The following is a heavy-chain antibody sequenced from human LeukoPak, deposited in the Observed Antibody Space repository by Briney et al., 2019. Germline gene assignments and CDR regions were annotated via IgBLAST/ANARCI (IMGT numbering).Heavy chain of an antibody. CDR3: ASLGVRSGYWLWVDY. D-gene: IGHD3-22*01. J-gene: IGHJ4*02. Sequence: PSETLSLTCTVSGGSISSGSYYWNWIRQPAGKGLEWIGRIYTSGSTNYNPSLKSRVTISVDTSKNQFSLKLSSVTAADTAVYYCASLGVRSGYWLWVDYWGQGTLVTVSS. CDR1: GGSISSGSYY. V-gene: IGHV4-61*02. CDR2: IYTSGST.